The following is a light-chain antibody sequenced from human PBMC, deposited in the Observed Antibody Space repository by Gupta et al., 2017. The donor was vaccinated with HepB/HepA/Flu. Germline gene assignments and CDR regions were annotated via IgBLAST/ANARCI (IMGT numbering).Light chain of an antibody. CDR3: RQDQPYPPT. CDR2: STS. CDR1: QDIDIH. J-gene: IGKJ4*01. V-gene: IGKV1-16*02. Sequence: DIQMTQSPSSLSASVGDRVTITCRASQDIDIHLAWFQQKPGKAPKSLMYSTSSVQSGIPSKFSGSRSGTDLTLIISKLQTEDFGTYYCRQDQPYPPTFGRGTKVEIK.